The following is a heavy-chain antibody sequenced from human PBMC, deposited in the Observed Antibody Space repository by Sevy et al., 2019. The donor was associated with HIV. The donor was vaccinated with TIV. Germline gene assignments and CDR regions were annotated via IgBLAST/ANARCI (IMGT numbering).Heavy chain of an antibody. D-gene: IGHD6-19*01. Sequence: ASVKVSCKISGYKVDMYGIAWVRQAPGQGLEWMGWISTYNGNTNYAQNFQGRVTMTTDTSTNVVYMELGGLRLDDTAVYYCARATGMAVAGTGRYFDFWGQGTLVTVSS. CDR2: ISTYNGNT. V-gene: IGHV1-18*04. CDR1: GYKVDMYG. J-gene: IGHJ4*01. CDR3: ARATGMAVAGTGRYFDF.